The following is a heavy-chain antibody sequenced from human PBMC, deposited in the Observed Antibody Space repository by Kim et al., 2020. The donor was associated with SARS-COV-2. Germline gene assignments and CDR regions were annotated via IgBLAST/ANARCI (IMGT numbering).Heavy chain of an antibody. D-gene: IGHD5-18*01. CDR2: ISGDGVYT. Sequence: GGSLRLSCAASGFTFSNYAMTWIRQAPGKGLEWVSTISGDGVYTYYSDSVKGRFTISSDNSKNTLYLQMNSLGAEDTAVYYCVKDTATVGTSFNDYWGQGILVTVSS. CDR1: GFTFSNYA. V-gene: IGHV3-23*01. CDR3: VKDTATVGTSFNDY. J-gene: IGHJ4*02.